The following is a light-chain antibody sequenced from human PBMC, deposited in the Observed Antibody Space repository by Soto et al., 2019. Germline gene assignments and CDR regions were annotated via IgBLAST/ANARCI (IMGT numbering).Light chain of an antibody. V-gene: IGKV3-20*01. J-gene: IGKJ5*01. CDR2: DAS. CDR3: QHYGSSPPIT. CDR1: QSVRGTS. Sequence: WSPSPCTMTLSPGERATLSCRASQSVRGTSLAWYQQKPGQAPRLLIYDASSRATGIPDRFSGGGSGTDFTLTISRLEPEDFAVYYCQHYGSSPPITFGQGTRLAIK.